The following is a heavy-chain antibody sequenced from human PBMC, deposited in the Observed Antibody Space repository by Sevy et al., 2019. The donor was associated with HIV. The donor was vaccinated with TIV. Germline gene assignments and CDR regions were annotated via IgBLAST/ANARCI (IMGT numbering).Heavy chain of an antibody. CDR3: ARLLRYNPCFDY. Sequence: SETLSLTCTVSGGSISSYYWSWIRQPPGKGLEWIGYISYSGSTNYNPSLKSRVTRSVDTSKNQFSLKLSSVTAADTAVYYCARLLRYNPCFDYWGQGTLVTVSS. V-gene: IGHV4-59*13. J-gene: IGHJ4*02. CDR1: GGSISSYY. CDR2: ISYSGST. D-gene: IGHD1-26*01.